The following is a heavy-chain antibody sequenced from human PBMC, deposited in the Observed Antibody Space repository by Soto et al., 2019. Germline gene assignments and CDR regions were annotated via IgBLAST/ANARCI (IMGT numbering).Heavy chain of an antibody. CDR2: ISGSGGST. D-gene: IGHD6-13*01. Sequence: GGSLRLSCAASGFTFSSYAMSWVRQAPGKGLEWVSAISGSGGSTYYADSVKGRFTISRDNSKNTLYLQMNSLRAEDTAVYYCAKGASYSSSWFRPDAFDIWGQGTMVTVSS. CDR3: AKGASYSSSWFRPDAFDI. CDR1: GFTFSSYA. J-gene: IGHJ3*02. V-gene: IGHV3-23*01.